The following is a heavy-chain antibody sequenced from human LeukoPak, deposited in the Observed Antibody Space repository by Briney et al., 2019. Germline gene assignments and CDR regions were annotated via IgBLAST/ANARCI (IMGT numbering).Heavy chain of an antibody. D-gene: IGHD2-2*01. CDR3: AREGGYCSSTSCYNWFDP. V-gene: IGHV4-34*01. CDR2: INHSGST. Sequence: SETLSLTCAVYGGSFSGYYWSWIHQPPGKGLEWIGEINHSGSTNYNPSLKSRVTISVDTSKNQFSLKLSSVTAADTAVYYCAREGGYCSSTSCYNWFDPWGQGTLVTVSS. CDR1: GGSFSGYY. J-gene: IGHJ5*02.